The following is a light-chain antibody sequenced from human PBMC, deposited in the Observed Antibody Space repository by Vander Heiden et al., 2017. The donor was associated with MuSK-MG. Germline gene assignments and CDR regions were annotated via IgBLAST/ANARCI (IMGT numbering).Light chain of an antibody. V-gene: IGKV3-15*01. Sequence: EIVMTQSPASLSVSPGERATLSCRASQSVNSNLAWYQQKPGQAPRLLIYGASTRATGIPARFSGCGSGREFTLTISSLQSEDFAVYYCQQDNNCPPTFGQGTKLEIK. CDR2: GAS. CDR3: QQDNNCPPT. J-gene: IGKJ2*01. CDR1: QSVNSN.